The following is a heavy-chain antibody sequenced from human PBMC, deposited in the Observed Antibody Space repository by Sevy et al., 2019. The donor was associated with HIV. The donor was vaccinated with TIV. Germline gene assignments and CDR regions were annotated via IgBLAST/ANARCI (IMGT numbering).Heavy chain of an antibody. CDR3: ARESIAAAGDFDY. J-gene: IGHJ4*02. CDR1: GGSIRNYY. Sequence: SETLSLTCSVSGGSIRNYYWSWIRQPPGKGLEWIGYIYYSGSTNYNPSLKSRVTISVDTSKKQFSLKLSSVTAAATAVYYCARESIAAAGDFDYWGQGTLVTVSS. D-gene: IGHD6-13*01. CDR2: IYYSGST. V-gene: IGHV4-59*01.